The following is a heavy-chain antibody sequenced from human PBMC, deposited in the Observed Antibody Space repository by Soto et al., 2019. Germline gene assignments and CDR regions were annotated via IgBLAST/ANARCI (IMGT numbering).Heavy chain of an antibody. J-gene: IGHJ4*02. CDR1: GGSISSGGYY. D-gene: IGHD3-10*01. V-gene: IGHV4-31*03. Sequence: QVQLQESGPGLVKPSQTLSLTCTVSGGSISSGGYYWSWIRQHPGKGLEWIGYIYYTGSTYYNPSLKSRVTLXVXTXXNQFSLKLSSVTAADTAVYYCATLYMVRGVRTFDYWGQGTLVTVSS. CDR3: ATLYMVRGVRTFDY. CDR2: IYYTGST.